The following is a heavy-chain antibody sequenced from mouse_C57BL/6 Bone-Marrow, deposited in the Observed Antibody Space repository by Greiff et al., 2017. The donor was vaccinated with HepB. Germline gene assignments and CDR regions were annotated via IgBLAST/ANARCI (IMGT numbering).Heavy chain of an antibody. CDR3: ARSYYGSSSWFSY. Sequence: QVQLQQSGAELVKPGASVKMSCKASGYTFTSYWITWVKQRPGQGLEWIGDIYPGSGSTNYNEKFKSKATLTVDTSSSTACMQLSSLTSEDSAVYYCARSYYGSSSWFSYWGQGTLVTVSA. CDR1: GYTFTSYW. J-gene: IGHJ3*01. V-gene: IGHV1-55*01. D-gene: IGHD1-1*01. CDR2: IYPGSGST.